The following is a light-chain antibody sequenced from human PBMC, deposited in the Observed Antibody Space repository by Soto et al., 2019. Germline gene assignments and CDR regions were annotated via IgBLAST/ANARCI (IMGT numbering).Light chain of an antibody. V-gene: IGKV1-39*01. CDR2: AAS. CDR1: ESISNY. CDR3: QQYGRSGT. J-gene: IGKJ1*01. Sequence: IQLTQSPSSLSASVGDRVTITCRASESISNYLNWYHQKPGKAPYLLIYAASSLQSGVPSRFSGSGSGTDFTLTISRLEPEDFAVYYCQQYGRSGTFGQGTMVDIK.